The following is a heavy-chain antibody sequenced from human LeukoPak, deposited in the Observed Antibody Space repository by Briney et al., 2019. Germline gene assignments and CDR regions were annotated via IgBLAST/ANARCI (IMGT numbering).Heavy chain of an antibody. V-gene: IGHV3-23*01. CDR3: AKGVVGASSAAAAGYFDF. CDR1: GFTFSNYA. J-gene: IGHJ4*02. CDR2: ITCGGGNT. Sequence: GGSLRLSCAASGFTFSNYAMSWVRQAPGKGLEWVSVITCGGGNTYYADSVKGRFAISRDNSKDTLFLQMNSLRAEDTAVYYCAKGVVGASSAAAAGYFDFWGQGTLVTV. D-gene: IGHD1-26*01.